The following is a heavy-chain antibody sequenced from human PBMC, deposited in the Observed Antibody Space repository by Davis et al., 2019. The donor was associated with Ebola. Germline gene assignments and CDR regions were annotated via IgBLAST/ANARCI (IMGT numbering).Heavy chain of an antibody. CDR1: GFTFSSYG. Sequence: PGGSLRPSCAASGFTFSSYGMHWVRQAPGKGLEWVAVISSDGSNKYYADSVKGRFTISRDNSKNTLYLQMNSLRAEDTAVYYCAKSLGYRYGGEDWGQGTLVTVSS. J-gene: IGHJ4*02. CDR3: AKSLGYRYGGED. V-gene: IGHV3-30*18. CDR2: ISSDGSNK. D-gene: IGHD4-23*01.